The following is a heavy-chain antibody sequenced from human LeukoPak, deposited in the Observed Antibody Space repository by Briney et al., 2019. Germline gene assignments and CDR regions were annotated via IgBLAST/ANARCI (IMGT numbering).Heavy chain of an antibody. CDR2: IKQDGKEK. V-gene: IGHV3-7*01. CDR3: AREPDNWFDP. CDR1: GVTFSNHW. J-gene: IGHJ5*02. Sequence: PGGSLRLSCAASGVTFSNHWMSWVRQAPGKGLEWVANIKQDGKEKFYVASVKGRFTISRDNAKNSLYLQMNSLRAEDTAVYYCAREPDNWFDPWGQGTLVTVSS.